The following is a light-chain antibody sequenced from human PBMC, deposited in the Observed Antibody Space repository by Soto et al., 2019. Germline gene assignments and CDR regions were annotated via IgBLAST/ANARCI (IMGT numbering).Light chain of an antibody. CDR2: GNS. CDR1: SSNIGAGYD. CDR3: QSYDSSLSGSVV. Sequence: QSVLTQPPSVSGAPGQRVTISCTGSSSNIGAGYDVHWYQQHPGTAPKLLIYGNSNRPSGVPDRFSGSKSVTSASLAITGLQAEDEADYYCQSYDSSLSGSVVFGGGTKVTVL. V-gene: IGLV1-40*01. J-gene: IGLJ2*01.